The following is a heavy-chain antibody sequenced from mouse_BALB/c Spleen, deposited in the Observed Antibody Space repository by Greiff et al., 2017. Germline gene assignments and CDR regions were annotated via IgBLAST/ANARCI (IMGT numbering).Heavy chain of an antibody. V-gene: IGHV7-3*02. CDR2: IRNKANGYTT. CDR1: GFTFTDYY. Sequence: DVKLVESGGGLVQPGGSLRLSCATSGFTFTDYYMSWVRQPPGKALEWMGFIRNKANGYTTEYSASVQGRFTNPRDNFQCILYLQMNTLSAEDDATNYGANARWPVDDWGQGTTLTVSP. CDR3: ANARWPVDD. D-gene: IGHD3-3*01. J-gene: IGHJ2*01.